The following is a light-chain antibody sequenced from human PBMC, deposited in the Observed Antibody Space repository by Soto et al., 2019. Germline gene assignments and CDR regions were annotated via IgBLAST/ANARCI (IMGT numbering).Light chain of an antibody. CDR2: SSN. Sequence: QSVLTQPPSASGTPGQRVTISCSGSSSNIGSNTVNWYQQLPGTAPKLLIYSSNQRPSGVPDRFSGSKSGTSASLAISGRQSEDEDDYFCAAWDDSLNGLYVFGTGTKVTVL. V-gene: IGLV1-44*01. CDR1: SSNIGSNT. CDR3: AAWDDSLNGLYV. J-gene: IGLJ1*01.